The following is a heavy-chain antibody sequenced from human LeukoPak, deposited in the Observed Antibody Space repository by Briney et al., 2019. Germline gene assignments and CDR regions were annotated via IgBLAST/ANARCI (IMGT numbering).Heavy chain of an antibody. CDR2: TYYRSKWYN. CDR3: ARQDPEYYYNSSGYGFDY. CDR1: GDSVSSNSAA. V-gene: IGHV6-1*01. J-gene: IGHJ4*02. Sequence: SQTLSLTCAISGDSVSSNSAAWNWIRQSPSRGLEWLGRTYYRSKWYNDYAVSVKSRITINPDTSKNQFSLQLNSVTPEDTAVYYCARQDPEYYYNSSGYGFDYWGQGTLVTVSS. D-gene: IGHD3-22*01.